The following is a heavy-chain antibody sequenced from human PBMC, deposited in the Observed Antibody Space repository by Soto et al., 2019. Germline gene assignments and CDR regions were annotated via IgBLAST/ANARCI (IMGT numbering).Heavy chain of an antibody. V-gene: IGHV3-73*01. CDR1: GFVFKDSS. J-gene: IGHJ4*02. D-gene: IGHD3-10*01. CDR2: IRDRAYNYAT. Sequence: EVLLVESGGGLVQPGVSLKLSCEASGFVFKDSSIHWVRQASGKGLEWVGRIRDRAYNYATAYAASVKGRFTICRDDSNNKAYLQMDSLKTEDTAIYYCTRLISAAQDYWGQGTLVTVSS. CDR3: TRLISAAQDY.